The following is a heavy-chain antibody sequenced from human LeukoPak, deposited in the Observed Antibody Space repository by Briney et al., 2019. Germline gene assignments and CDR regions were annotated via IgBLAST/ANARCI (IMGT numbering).Heavy chain of an antibody. CDR1: GYTFTGYY. J-gene: IGHJ4*02. V-gene: IGHV1-2*02. CDR2: INPNSGGT. D-gene: IGHD3-22*01. CDR3: ARWLNYYDSSGYRYYFDY. Sequence: ASVKVSCKASGYTFTGYYMHWVRQAPGQGLEWMGWINPNSGGTNYAQKFQGRVTMTRDTSTSTAYMELSRLRSDDTAVYYCARWLNYYDSSGYRYYFDYWGQGTLVTVSS.